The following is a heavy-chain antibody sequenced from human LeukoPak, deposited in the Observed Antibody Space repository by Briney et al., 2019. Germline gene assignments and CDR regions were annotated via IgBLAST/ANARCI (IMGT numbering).Heavy chain of an antibody. CDR3: ARVLIVATTSYYYYYGMDV. D-gene: IGHD5-12*01. CDR2: IYYSGST. J-gene: IGHJ6*02. CDR1: GGSISSGDYY. V-gene: IGHV4-30-4*01. Sequence: SETLSLTCTVSGGSISSGDYYWSWIRQPPGKGLEWIGYIYYSGSTYYNPSLKSRVTISVDTSKNQFSLKLSSVTAADTAVYYCARVLIVATTSYYYYYGMDVWGQGTTVTVSS.